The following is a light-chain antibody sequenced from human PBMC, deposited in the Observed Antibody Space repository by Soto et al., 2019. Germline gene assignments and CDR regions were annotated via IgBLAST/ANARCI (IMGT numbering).Light chain of an antibody. V-gene: IGKV1-39*01. Sequence: DIQTTQCPSSLSASVGDRDTIPCRTSDNIAKYLNWYQQKPGQVTKLLIAAASRLQSGVPTRFSGSGSGTDFTLTISSLEPEDFAVYYCQQRSNWPPSITFGQGTRLEIK. CDR3: QQRSNWPPSIT. CDR1: DNIAKY. CDR2: AAS. J-gene: IGKJ5*01.